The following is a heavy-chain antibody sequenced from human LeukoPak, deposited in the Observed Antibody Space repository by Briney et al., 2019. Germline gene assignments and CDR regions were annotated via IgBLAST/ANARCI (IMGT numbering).Heavy chain of an antibody. Sequence: PGGSLRLSCAASGFTFSSDGINWVRQAPGKGLEWVAFVSNNGIDKHYGDSVQGRFSISRDNSKNTLYLEMKSLRVEDTAMYYCAKGITRDSYCLDYWGQGTLVTVSS. CDR3: AKGITRDSYCLDY. J-gene: IGHJ4*02. CDR2: VSNNGIDK. CDR1: GFTFSSDG. V-gene: IGHV3-30*02. D-gene: IGHD1-20*01.